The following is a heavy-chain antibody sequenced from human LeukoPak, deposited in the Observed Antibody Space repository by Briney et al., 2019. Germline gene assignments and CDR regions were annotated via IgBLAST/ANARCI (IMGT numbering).Heavy chain of an antibody. V-gene: IGHV1-69*13. CDR3: ARVGSVTTAVDP. D-gene: IGHD4-11*01. J-gene: IGHJ5*02. CDR1: GGTFSNYA. CDR2: IIPIFGTA. Sequence: SVKVSCKASGGTFSNYAISWVRQAPGQGLEWLGGIIPIFGTANYAQKFQGRVTITADESTSTAYMELSSLRSEDTAVYYCARVGSVTTAVDPWGQGTLVTVSS.